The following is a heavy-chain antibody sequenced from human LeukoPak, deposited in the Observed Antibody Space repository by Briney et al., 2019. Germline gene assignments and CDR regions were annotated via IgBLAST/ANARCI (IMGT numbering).Heavy chain of an antibody. D-gene: IGHD2-2*02. Sequence: PGRSLRLSCKASGFTFGGYAMSWVRQAPGKGLEWVGFIRSKAYGGTTEYAASVKGRFTISRDDSKSIAYLQMNSLKSEDTAVYYCTRDIGCSSTSCYIWNYYYYYMDVWGKGTTVIVSS. J-gene: IGHJ6*03. CDR2: IRSKAYGGTT. CDR3: TRDIGCSSTSCYIWNYYYYYMDV. V-gene: IGHV3-49*04. CDR1: GFTFGGYA.